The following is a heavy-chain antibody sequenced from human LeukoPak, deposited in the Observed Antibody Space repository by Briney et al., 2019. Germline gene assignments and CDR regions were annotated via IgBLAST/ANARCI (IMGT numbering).Heavy chain of an antibody. D-gene: IGHD3-3*01. Sequence: GGSLRLSCAASGFTFSSYWMSWVRQAPGKGLEWVANIKQDGSEKYYVDSVKGRFTISRDNAKNSLYPQMNSLRAEDTAVYYCAREYDFWSGPTPPKYYGMDVWGQGTTVTVSS. J-gene: IGHJ6*02. V-gene: IGHV3-7*01. CDR3: AREYDFWSGPTPPKYYGMDV. CDR2: IKQDGSEK. CDR1: GFTFSSYW.